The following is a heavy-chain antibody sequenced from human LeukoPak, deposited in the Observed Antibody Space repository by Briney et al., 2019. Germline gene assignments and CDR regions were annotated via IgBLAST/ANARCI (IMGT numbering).Heavy chain of an antibody. D-gene: IGHD5-18*01. Sequence: GGSLRLSCAASGYTFDDYAMHWVRQAPGKGLEWVSGISWNSGSIGYADSVKGRFSISRDNGKNSLYLQMNSLGTEDTALYYCAKGHTYGLGESYLDIWGQGTLVSVSS. CDR2: ISWNSGSI. V-gene: IGHV3-9*01. J-gene: IGHJ4*02. CDR3: AKGHTYGLGESYLDI. CDR1: GYTFDDYA.